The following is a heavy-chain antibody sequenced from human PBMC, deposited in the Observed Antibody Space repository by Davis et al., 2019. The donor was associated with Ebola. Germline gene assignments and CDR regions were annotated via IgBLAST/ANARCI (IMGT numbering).Heavy chain of an antibody. CDR1: GFTFSSYA. CDR3: AREKGNYGDYVGYYGMDV. D-gene: IGHD4-17*01. V-gene: IGHV3-48*04. CDR2: ISSSGSTI. Sequence: GGSLRLSCAASGFTFSSYAMSWVRQAPGKGLEWVSYISSSGSTIYYADSVKGRFTISRDNAKNSLYLQMNSLRAEDTAVYYCAREKGNYGDYVGYYGMDVWGQGTTVTVSS. J-gene: IGHJ6*02.